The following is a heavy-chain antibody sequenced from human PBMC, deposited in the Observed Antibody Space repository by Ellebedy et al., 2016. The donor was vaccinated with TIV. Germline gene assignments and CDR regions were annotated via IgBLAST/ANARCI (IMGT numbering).Heavy chain of an antibody. D-gene: IGHD2-8*01. J-gene: IGHJ4*02. V-gene: IGHV3-7*01. CDR1: GLTFRCVW. CDR2: LNGDGRAI. Sequence: GESLKISCAPSGLTFRCVWMTWVRQAAGKGLGWVANLNGDGRAIQYADSVEGRFTISRDNAKKSLFLQMNSLRVEDTAMYYCSRNLGHYMLSDWGQGSLVTVSA. CDR3: SRNLGHYMLSD.